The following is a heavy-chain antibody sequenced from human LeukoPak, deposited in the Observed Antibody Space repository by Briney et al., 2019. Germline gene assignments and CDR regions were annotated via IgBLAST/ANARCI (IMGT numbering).Heavy chain of an antibody. Sequence: GGSLRLSCAASGFTFDDYAMHWVRQAPGKGLEWVSGISWNSGSIGYADSVKGRFTISRDNAKNSLYLQMNSLRAEDTAIYYCARASRGVEMATLDFWGQGTLITVSS. D-gene: IGHD5-24*01. CDR1: GFTFDDYA. CDR2: ISWNSGSI. CDR3: ARASRGVEMATLDF. V-gene: IGHV3-9*01. J-gene: IGHJ4*02.